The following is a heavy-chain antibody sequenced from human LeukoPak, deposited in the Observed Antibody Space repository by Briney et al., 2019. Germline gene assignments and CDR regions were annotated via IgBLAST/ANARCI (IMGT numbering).Heavy chain of an antibody. CDR1: GGSISSYY. Sequence: SETLSLTCTVSGGSISSYYWSWIRQPPGKGLEWIGYIYYSGSTNYNPSLKSRVTISVDTSKNQFSLKLSSVTAADTAVYYCARDLAAMTRYYYGMDVWGQGTTVTVSS. V-gene: IGHV4-59*01. D-gene: IGHD5-18*01. CDR3: ARDLAAMTRYYYGMDV. J-gene: IGHJ6*02. CDR2: IYYSGST.